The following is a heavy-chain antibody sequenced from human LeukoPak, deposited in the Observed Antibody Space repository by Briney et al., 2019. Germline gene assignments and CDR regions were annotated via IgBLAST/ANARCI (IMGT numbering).Heavy chain of an antibody. CDR3: ARDSSSGSYGWFDP. J-gene: IGHJ5*02. V-gene: IGHV1-2*02. CDR1: GYSFTGYY. CDR2: INPNSGGT. Sequence: ASVKVSCKASGYSFTGYYMHWVRQAPGQGLEWMGWINPNSGGTNYAQKFQGRVTMTRDTSISTAYMELSRLKSDDTAFYYCARDSSSGSYGWFDPWGQGTLVTVSS. D-gene: IGHD3-22*01.